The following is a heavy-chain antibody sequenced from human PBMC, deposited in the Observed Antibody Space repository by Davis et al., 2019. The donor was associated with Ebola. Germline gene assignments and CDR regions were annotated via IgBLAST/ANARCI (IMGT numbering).Heavy chain of an antibody. CDR2: IWYDGSNE. J-gene: IGHJ6*02. CDR3: ARVVVAYYYGMDV. D-gene: IGHD2-15*01. V-gene: IGHV3-33*07. CDR1: GFPFSRYG. Sequence: GESLKISCAASGFPFSRYGMCWVRQAPGKGLEWVALIWYDGSNEFYADSVKGRFTISRDNAKNSLYLQMNSLRAEDTAVYYCARVVVAYYYGMDVWGQGTTVTVSS.